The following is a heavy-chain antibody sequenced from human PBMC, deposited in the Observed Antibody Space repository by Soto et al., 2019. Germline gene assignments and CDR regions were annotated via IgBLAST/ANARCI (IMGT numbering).Heavy chain of an antibody. V-gene: IGHV1-3*01. Sequence: ASVKVSCKASGYTFTTYGMQWVRQAPGQRLEWMGWINAGNGDSKYSQKFQGRVTTTRDTSASTVYMELSSLTSEDTAVYYCARDRYLGSGRPAGVDVWGQGTRVTVTS. CDR3: ARDRYLGSGRPAGVDV. CDR1: GYTFTTYG. J-gene: IGHJ6*02. CDR2: INAGNGDS. D-gene: IGHD3-10*01.